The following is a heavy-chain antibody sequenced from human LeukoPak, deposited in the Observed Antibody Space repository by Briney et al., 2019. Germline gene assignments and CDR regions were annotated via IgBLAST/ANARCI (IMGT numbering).Heavy chain of an antibody. Sequence: SETLSLACTVSGGTISSGSYYWSWIRQPAGKGLEWIGRIYTSGSTNYNPSLKSRVTISVDTSKNQFSLKLSSVTAADTAVYYCAREGHDYYDSSGYYGRNWFDPWGQGTLVTVSS. J-gene: IGHJ5*02. CDR3: AREGHDYYDSSGYYGRNWFDP. CDR2: IYTSGST. D-gene: IGHD3-22*01. CDR1: GGTISSGSYY. V-gene: IGHV4-61*02.